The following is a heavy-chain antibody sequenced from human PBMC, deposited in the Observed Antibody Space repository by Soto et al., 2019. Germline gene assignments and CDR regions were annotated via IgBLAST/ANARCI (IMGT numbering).Heavy chain of an antibody. J-gene: IGHJ6*02. V-gene: IGHV3-33*01. CDR3: ARDGSSNHYYYYGTDV. D-gene: IGHD6-13*01. CDR1: GFTFSSYG. CDR2: IWYDGSNK. Sequence: QVQLVESGGGVVQPGRSLRLSCAASGFTFSSYGMHWVRQAPGKGLEWVAVIWYDGSNKYYADSVKGRFTISRDNSKNTLYLQMNSLRAEDTAVYYCARDGSSNHYYYYGTDVWGQGTTVTVSS.